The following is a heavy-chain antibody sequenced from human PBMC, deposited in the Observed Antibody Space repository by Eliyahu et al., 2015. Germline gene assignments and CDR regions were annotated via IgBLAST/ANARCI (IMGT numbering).Heavy chain of an antibody. CDR2: INHSGGT. V-gene: IGHV4-34*01. CDR3: ARSRYYYASGSYKN. Sequence: QVQLQQWGAGLLKPSETLSXTCAVXGGSFSGYXWSWIRQPPGKGLEWIGEINHSGGTNYNPSLKXRVTISVDTSKNQFSLKLTSVTAADTAVYYCARSRYYYASGSYKNWGQGTLVTVSS. D-gene: IGHD3-10*01. J-gene: IGHJ4*02. CDR1: GGSFSGYX.